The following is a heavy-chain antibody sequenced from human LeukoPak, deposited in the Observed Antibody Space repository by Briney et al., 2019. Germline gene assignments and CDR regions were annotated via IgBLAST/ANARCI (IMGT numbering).Heavy chain of an antibody. CDR1: GFTFSGYS. CDR2: ISSSSSYI. Sequence: GGSLRLSCAASGFTFSGYSMNWVRQASGKGLEWVSSISSSSSYIYYADSVKGRFTISRDNAKNSLYLQMNSLRAEDTAVYYCARATIFGWFDPWGQGTLVTVSS. D-gene: IGHD3-9*01. V-gene: IGHV3-21*01. CDR3: ARATIFGWFDP. J-gene: IGHJ5*02.